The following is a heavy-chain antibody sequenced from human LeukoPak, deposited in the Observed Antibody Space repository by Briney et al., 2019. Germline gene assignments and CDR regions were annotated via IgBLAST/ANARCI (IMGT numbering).Heavy chain of an antibody. Sequence: GGSLRLSCATPGFTLSSYWMHWVRQVPGKGLEWLSRINNDGVSTSYADSVKGRFTISRDNAKSTLYLRMNSLRAEDTAIYYCARKPLSGGYGGTIDYWGQGTLVTVSS. J-gene: IGHJ4*02. CDR2: INNDGVST. D-gene: IGHD5-12*01. V-gene: IGHV3-74*01. CDR1: GFTLSSYW. CDR3: ARKPLSGGYGGTIDY.